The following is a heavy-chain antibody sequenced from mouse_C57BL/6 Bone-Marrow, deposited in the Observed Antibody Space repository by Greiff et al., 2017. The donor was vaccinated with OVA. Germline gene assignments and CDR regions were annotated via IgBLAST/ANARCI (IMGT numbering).Heavy chain of an antibody. V-gene: IGHV1-74*01. J-gene: IGHJ2*01. CDR3: ANLIYYYGSRLLFDY. CDR2: IHPSDSYT. D-gene: IGHD1-1*01. Sequence: QVQLQQPGAELVKPGASVKVSCKASGYTFTSYWMHWVKQRPGQGLEWIGRIHPSDSYTNYNQKFKGTATLTVDKSSSTAYMQLSSLTSEDSAVYYCANLIYYYGSRLLFDYWGQGTTLTVSS. CDR1: GYTFTSYW.